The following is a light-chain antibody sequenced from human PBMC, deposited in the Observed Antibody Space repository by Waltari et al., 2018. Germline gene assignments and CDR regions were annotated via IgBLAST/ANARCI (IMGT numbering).Light chain of an antibody. CDR2: SHN. CDR3: SAWDDRLNGYV. Sequence: QSVLTQPPSASGTPGKRVTISCSGGIPNIGDKPANLSQQVPGTAPKLIIYSHNQRPSGVPHRFSGSISGTSASLAISGLQAEDEADYYCSAWDDRLNGYVFGTGTKVTVL. V-gene: IGLV1-44*01. J-gene: IGLJ1*01. CDR1: IPNIGDKP.